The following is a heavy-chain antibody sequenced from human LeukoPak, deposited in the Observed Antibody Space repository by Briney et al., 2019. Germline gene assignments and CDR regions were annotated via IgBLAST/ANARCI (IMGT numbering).Heavy chain of an antibody. CDR3: GTSNRGSFFDY. Sequence: SETLSLTCTVSGGSASSDGYFWGWIRQPPGKGLEWIGSFYSSGSTFYNPSLKSRVSISLDTSKNQFSLRLSSVTAADTAVFYCGTSNRGSFFDYGGQGTLVTVSS. V-gene: IGHV4-39*07. D-gene: IGHD1-14*01. CDR1: GGSASSDGYF. CDR2: FYSSGST. J-gene: IGHJ4*02.